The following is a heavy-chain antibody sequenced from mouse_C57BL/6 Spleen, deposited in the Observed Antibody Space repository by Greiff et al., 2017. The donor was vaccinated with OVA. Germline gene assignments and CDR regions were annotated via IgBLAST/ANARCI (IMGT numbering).Heavy chain of an antibody. D-gene: IGHD1-1*01. J-gene: IGHJ2*01. CDR1: GFNIKDDY. CDR2: IDPENGDT. Sequence: VQLQQSGAELVRPGASVKLSCTASGFNIKDDYMHWVKQRPEQGLEWIGWIDPENGDTAYASKFQGKATITADTTSNTAYLQLSSLTSEDTAFYYCNLYGSEDYWGQGTTLTVSS. CDR3: NLYGSEDY. V-gene: IGHV14-4*01.